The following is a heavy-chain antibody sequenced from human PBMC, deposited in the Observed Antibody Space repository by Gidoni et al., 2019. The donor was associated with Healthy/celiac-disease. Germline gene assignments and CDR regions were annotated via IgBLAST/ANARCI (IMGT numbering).Heavy chain of an antibody. V-gene: IGHV5-10-1*03. D-gene: IGHD3-22*01. CDR2: IDPSDSYT. Sequence: EVQLVQSGAEVKKHGESLRISCKGSGYSFTSYWISWVRQMPGKGLEWMGRIDPSDSYTNYSPSFQGHVTISADKSISTAYLQWSSLKASDTAMYYCARHTDYDSSGFAFAGWGQGTLVTVSS. CDR1: GYSFTSYW. CDR3: ARHTDYDSSGFAFAG. J-gene: IGHJ4*02.